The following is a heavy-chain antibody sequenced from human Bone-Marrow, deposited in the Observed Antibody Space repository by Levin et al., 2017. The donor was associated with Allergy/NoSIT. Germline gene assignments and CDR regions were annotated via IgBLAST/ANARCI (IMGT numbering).Heavy chain of an antibody. CDR3: SKADSSNSRSGFDL. J-gene: IGHJ5*02. CDR1: GFTFTSYA. CDR2: ISVDGSTT. Sequence: SCAASGFTFTSYAMSWVRQAPGRGLEWVSAISVDGSTTYYADSVKGRFTISRDNSKGTLSLQMNTLRAEDTAVYYCSKADSSNSRSGFDLWGQGTLVTVSS. V-gene: IGHV3-23*01. D-gene: IGHD5-18*01.